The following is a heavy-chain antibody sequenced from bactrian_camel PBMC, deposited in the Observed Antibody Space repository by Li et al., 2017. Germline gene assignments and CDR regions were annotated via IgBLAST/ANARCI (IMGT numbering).Heavy chain of an antibody. CDR1: RSINRREC. CDR2: IDGHGGT. J-gene: IGHJ4*01. V-gene: IGHV3S53*01. D-gene: IGHD2*01. CDR3: VAGRTYFNY. Sequence: QVQLVESGGGSVQAGGSLRLSCVDSRSINRRECMGWFRQAPGKEREGAAAIDGHGGTAYADSATGRFTISRDNAKNTLYLQMNSLKSEDTALYYCVAGRTYFNYWGQGTQVTVS.